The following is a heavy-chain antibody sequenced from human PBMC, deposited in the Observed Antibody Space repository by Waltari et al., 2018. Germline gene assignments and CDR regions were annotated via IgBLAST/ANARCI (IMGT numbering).Heavy chain of an antibody. D-gene: IGHD2-21*02. CDR3: ARSLGDPDYFDY. CDR1: GGSITSSNYY. Sequence: QLQLQESGPGLVKPSETLSLTCTVSGGSITSSNYYWGWIRQPPGKGLEWIGSIYNSAITYYNPSLKSRVTISVDTSKHQFSLRLSSVTAADTAVYYCARSLGDPDYFDYWGQGTLVTVSS. CDR2: IYNSAIT. J-gene: IGHJ4*02. V-gene: IGHV4-39*01.